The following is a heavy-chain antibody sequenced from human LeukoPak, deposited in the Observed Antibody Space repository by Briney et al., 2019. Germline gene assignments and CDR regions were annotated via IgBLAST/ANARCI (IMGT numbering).Heavy chain of an antibody. V-gene: IGHV3-23*01. J-gene: IGHJ3*02. CDR3: ANHPRVLSLWFGDHWGAFDI. CDR1: GFTFSSYA. D-gene: IGHD3-10*01. Sequence: GGSLRLSCAASGFTFSSYAMSWVRQAPGKGLEWVSAISGSGGSTYYADSVKGRFTISRDNSKNTLYLQMNSLRAEDTAVYYCANHPRVLSLWFGDHWGAFDIWGQGTMVTVSS. CDR2: ISGSGGST.